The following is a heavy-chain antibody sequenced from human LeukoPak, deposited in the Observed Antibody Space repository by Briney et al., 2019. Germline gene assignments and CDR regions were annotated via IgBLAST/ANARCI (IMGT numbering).Heavy chain of an antibody. CDR2: IYSGGSI. J-gene: IGHJ6*03. CDR1: GFTVSSNY. Sequence: SGGSLRLSCAASGFTVSSNYMTWVRQAPGRGLEWVSVIYSGGSIYYADSVKGRFTASRDISENTLYLQMNSLRAEDTAVYYCARANGELWDDIYYYYMDVWGKGTTVTVSS. CDR3: ARANGELWDDIYYYYMDV. V-gene: IGHV3-53*01. D-gene: IGHD1-26*01.